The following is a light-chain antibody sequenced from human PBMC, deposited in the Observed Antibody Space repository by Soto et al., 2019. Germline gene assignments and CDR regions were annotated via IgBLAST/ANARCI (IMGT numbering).Light chain of an antibody. CDR3: SLSYDGARI. V-gene: IGLV7-46*01. CDR1: TRAVTSGHY. CDR2: DAT. J-gene: IGLJ2*01. Sequence: QAVVTQEPSLTVSPGGTVTLTCGSSTRAVTSGHYPHWIQQKPGQAPRTLIYDATNKQSWTPARFSASLLGGKAALTLSGAQPEDEGDYYCSLSYDGARIFGGGTKLTVL.